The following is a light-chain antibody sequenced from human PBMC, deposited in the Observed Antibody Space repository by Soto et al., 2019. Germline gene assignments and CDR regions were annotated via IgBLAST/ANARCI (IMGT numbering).Light chain of an antibody. V-gene: IGKV1-5*03. CDR2: RAS. CDR1: HSINNY. CDR3: QQYNSYPLT. J-gene: IGKJ1*01. Sequence: DIPMTQSPAARSVSVGDRVSSTCRASHSINNYLNWYLQRPGQAPKLLIYRASSLESGVPSRFSGSGSGTEFTLTISSLQPDDFATYYCQQYNSYPLTFGQGTKVDIK.